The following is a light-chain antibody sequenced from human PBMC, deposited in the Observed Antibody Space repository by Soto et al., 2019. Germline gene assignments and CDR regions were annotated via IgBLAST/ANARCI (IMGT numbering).Light chain of an antibody. J-gene: IGKJ1*01. Sequence: DIQMTQSPSTLSASVGDRVTITCRASQTINSFLARYQQTPGKAPKLLIYDASSLQSGVPSRFSGGGSGTEFTLTISSLQPDDFATFHCQQYYRYPWTFGQGTKVEIK. CDR3: QQYYRYPWT. V-gene: IGKV1-5*01. CDR1: QTINSF. CDR2: DAS.